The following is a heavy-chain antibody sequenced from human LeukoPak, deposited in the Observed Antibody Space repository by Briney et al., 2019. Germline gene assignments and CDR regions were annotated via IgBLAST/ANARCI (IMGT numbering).Heavy chain of an antibody. CDR2: INHSGST. Sequence: SETLSLTCAVYGGSFSGYYWSWIRQPPGKGLEWIGEINHSGSTNYNPSLKSRVTISVDTSKNQFSLKLSSVTAADTAVYYCARSLGRGTGDDYWGQGTLVTVSS. D-gene: IGHD7-27*01. CDR1: GGSFSGYY. J-gene: IGHJ4*02. V-gene: IGHV4-34*01. CDR3: ARSLGRGTGDDY.